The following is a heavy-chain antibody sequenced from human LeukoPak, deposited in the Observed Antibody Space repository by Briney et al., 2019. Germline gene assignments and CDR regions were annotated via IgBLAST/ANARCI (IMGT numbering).Heavy chain of an antibody. CDR3: ARDMITFGGVIEGEGY. CDR1: GHTFTSYG. V-gene: IGHV1-18*01. D-gene: IGHD3-16*02. CDR2: ISAYNGNT. J-gene: IGHJ4*02. Sequence: GASVKVSCKASGHTFTSYGISWVRRAPGHGLEWMGWISAYNGNTNYAQKLQGRVTMTTDTSTSTAYMELRSLRSDDTAVYYCARDMITFGGVIEGEGYWGQGTLVTVSS.